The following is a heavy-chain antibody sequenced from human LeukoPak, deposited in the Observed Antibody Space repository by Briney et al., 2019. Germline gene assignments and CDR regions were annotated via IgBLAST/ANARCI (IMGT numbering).Heavy chain of an antibody. V-gene: IGHV7-4-1*02. CDR1: GYTFTSYA. Sequence: ASVKVSCKASGYTFTSYAMNWVRQAPGQGLEWMGWINTNTGNPTYAQGFTGRFVFSLDTSDSTAYLQISSLKAEDTAVYYCGGRDVGRYYDGLSYYYYYGMDVWGQGTTVTVSS. CDR2: INTNTGNP. CDR3: GGRDVGRYYDGLSYYYYYGMDV. D-gene: IGHD3-9*01. J-gene: IGHJ6*02.